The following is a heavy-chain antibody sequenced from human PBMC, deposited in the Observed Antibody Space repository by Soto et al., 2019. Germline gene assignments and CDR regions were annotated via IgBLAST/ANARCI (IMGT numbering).Heavy chain of an antibody. D-gene: IGHD2-15*01. J-gene: IGHJ3*02. CDR1: EFTVSGHA. CDR2: ITADGGT. V-gene: IGHV3-23*01. CDR3: APHVSCSGGSCQYDAFAI. Sequence: EVQVLESGGGLVQPGGSLRLSCEGSEFTVSGHAMTWIRQAPGKGPEWVSTITADGGTYYADSVKGRFAMSRDTSENTLYFQLNSLGGEDTAAYYCAPHVSCSGGSCQYDAFAIRGQGTMVTVSS.